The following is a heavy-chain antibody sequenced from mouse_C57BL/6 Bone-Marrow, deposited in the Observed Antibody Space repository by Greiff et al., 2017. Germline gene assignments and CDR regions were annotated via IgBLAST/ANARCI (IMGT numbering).Heavy chain of an antibody. CDR1: GYTFTSYW. V-gene: IGHV1-55*01. J-gene: IGHJ2*01. CDR2: IYPGSGST. D-gene: IGHD1-1*01. CDR3: AGGKDYGSSFDY. Sequence: QVQLQQPGAELVKPGASVKMSCKASGYTFTSYWITWVKQRPGQGLEWIGDIYPGSGSTNYNEKFKSKATLTVDTSSSTAYMQLSSLTSEDSAVYYCAGGKDYGSSFDYWGQGTTLTVSS.